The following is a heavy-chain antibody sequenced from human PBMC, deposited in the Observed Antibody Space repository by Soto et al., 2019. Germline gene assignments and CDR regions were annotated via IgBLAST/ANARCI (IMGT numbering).Heavy chain of an antibody. V-gene: IGHV3-23*01. Sequence: GGSLRLSCAASGFTFNNYAMNWVRQAPGKGLEWVATISATGGSTYYADSVKGRFTISRDNSKNTLYLQMNGLRVEDTAVYYCAKDRLAGNFDYWSHGTQVTVSS. CDR1: GFTFNNYA. CDR2: ISATGGST. J-gene: IGHJ4*01. CDR3: AKDRLAGNFDY.